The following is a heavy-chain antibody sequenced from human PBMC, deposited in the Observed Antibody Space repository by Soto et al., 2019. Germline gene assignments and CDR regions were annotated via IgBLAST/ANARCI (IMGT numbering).Heavy chain of an antibody. CDR3: KAYQLLADAFDI. CDR1: GFTFSSYW. J-gene: IGHJ3*02. Sequence: GGSLRLSCAASGFTFSSYWMHWVRQAPGKGLVWVSRINSDGSSTSDADSVKGRFTISRDNAKNTLYLQMNSRRAEDTAVYYCKAYQLLADAFDIWGQGTMVTVSS. CDR2: INSDGSST. V-gene: IGHV3-74*01. D-gene: IGHD2-2*01.